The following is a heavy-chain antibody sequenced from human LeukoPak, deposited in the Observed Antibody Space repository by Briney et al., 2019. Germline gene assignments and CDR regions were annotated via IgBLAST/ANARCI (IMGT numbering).Heavy chain of an antibody. V-gene: IGHV4-59*01. Sequence: SETLSLTCTVSGGSISSYYWSWIRQPPGKGLEWIGYIYYSGSTSYNPSLKSRVTISVDTSKNQFSLELSSVTAADTAVYYCARLYYGGNSDWFDPWGQGTLVTVSS. CDR2: IYYSGST. CDR1: GGSISSYY. J-gene: IGHJ5*02. CDR3: ARLYYGGNSDWFDP. D-gene: IGHD4-23*01.